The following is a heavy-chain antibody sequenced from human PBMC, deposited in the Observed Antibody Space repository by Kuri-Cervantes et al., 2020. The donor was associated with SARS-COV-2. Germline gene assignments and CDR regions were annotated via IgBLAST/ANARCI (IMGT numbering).Heavy chain of an antibody. J-gene: IGHJ4*02. V-gene: IGHV3-21*01. CDR1: GFTFSSYS. Sequence: GESLKISCAASGFTFSSYSMNWVRQAPGKGLEWVSSISSSSSYIYYADSVKGRFTISRDNAKNSLYLQMNSLRAEDTAVYYCARVQLPETGFDYWGQGTLVTVSS. CDR2: ISSSSSYI. D-gene: IGHD1-1*01. CDR3: ARVQLPETGFDY.